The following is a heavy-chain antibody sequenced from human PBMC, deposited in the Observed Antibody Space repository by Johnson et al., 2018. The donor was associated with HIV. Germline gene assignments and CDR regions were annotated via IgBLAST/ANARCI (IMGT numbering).Heavy chain of an antibody. J-gene: IGHJ3*02. CDR3: AREQELIGERAFDI. D-gene: IGHD6-13*01. CDR2: MNADGKST. V-gene: IGHV3-74*01. Sequence: VQLVESGGGVVQPGGSLRLSCAASGFTFSSYGMHWVRQAPGKGLVWVSRMNADGKSTTYAASVKGRFTISRDNAKNTLYLQMNSLRAEDTAVYYCAREQELIGERAFDIWGQGTMVTVSS. CDR1: GFTFSSYG.